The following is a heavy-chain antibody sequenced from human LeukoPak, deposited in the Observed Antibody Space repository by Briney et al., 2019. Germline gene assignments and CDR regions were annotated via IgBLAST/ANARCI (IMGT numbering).Heavy chain of an antibody. CDR1: GFTLSSYA. V-gene: IGHV3-21*01. CDR2: ISSSSSYI. Sequence: GGSLRLSCAASGFTLSSYAMSWVRQAPGKGLEWVSSISSSSSYIYYADSVKGRFTISRDNAKNSLYLQMNSLRAEDTAVYYCAREGLWFGELSVFDYWGQGTLVTVSS. J-gene: IGHJ4*02. D-gene: IGHD3-10*01. CDR3: AREGLWFGELSVFDY.